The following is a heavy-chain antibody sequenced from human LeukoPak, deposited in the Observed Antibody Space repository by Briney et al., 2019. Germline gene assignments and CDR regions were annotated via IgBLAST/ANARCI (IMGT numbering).Heavy chain of an antibody. CDR3: ARHRFASAVILDY. J-gene: IGHJ4*02. V-gene: IGHV4-59*08. Sequence: SETLSLTCSVSGGAVTSFYWSWIRQSPGKGLEWIGYFYYSGSTKYNPSLKSRVTISGDTSKNQLSLKLRSVTAADTAMYYCARHRFASAVILDYWGQGDPVTVYS. D-gene: IGHD2-21*02. CDR1: GGAVTSFY. CDR2: FYYSGST.